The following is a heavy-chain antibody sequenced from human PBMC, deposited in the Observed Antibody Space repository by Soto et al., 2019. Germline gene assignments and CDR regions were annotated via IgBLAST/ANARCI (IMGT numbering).Heavy chain of an antibody. J-gene: IGHJ6*02. CDR3: APLSVSLSGPYGIHV. V-gene: IGHV4-39*01. Sequence: PSETLSLTCSVSGYSVSSSGYYWAWIRQPPGKGLEWIGGMLYSGLTYYNPSLKSRVTLSVDTSKNQFSVRLNSVTASDTAVYYCAPLSVSLSGPYGIHVWGQGTTVTVSS. CDR2: MLYSGLT. CDR1: GYSVSSSGYY. D-gene: IGHD2-15*01.